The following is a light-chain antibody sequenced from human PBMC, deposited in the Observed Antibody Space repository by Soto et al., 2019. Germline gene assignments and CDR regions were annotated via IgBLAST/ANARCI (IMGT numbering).Light chain of an antibody. CDR3: QQYGSSPWT. V-gene: IGKV3-20*01. J-gene: IGKJ1*01. Sequence: EIVLTQSPGTLSLSPGERATLSCRASQSVSSSYLAWYQQKPGQAPRLLIYGASIRATGTPHRFSGSGSGTDFSLTISRLEPEDFVGYYCQQYGSSPWTFGQGTKVEIK. CDR2: GAS. CDR1: QSVSSSY.